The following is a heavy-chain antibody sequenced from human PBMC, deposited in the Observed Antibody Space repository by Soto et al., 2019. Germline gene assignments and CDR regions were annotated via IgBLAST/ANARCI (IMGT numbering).Heavy chain of an antibody. CDR2: IGTAGDT. J-gene: IGHJ4*02. Sequence: EVQLVESGGGLVQPGGSLRLSCAASGFTFSSYDMQWVRQATGKGLEWVSAIGTAGDTYYPGSVKGRFTISRENAKNSLYLQMNSLRAGDTAVYYCARFAVGQLYDYWGQGTLVTVSS. CDR3: ARFAVGQLYDY. V-gene: IGHV3-13*04. CDR1: GFTFSSYD. D-gene: IGHD6-13*01.